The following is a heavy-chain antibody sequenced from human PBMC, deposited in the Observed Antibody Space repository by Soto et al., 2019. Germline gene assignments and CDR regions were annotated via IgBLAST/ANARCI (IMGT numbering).Heavy chain of an antibody. CDR2: IYSGGST. Sequence: GGFLRLSCAASGFTVSSNYRSWVRQAPGKGLEWVSVIYSGGSTYYADSVKGRFTISRDNSKNTLYLQMNSLRAEDTAVYYCASFEPEGGNWFDPWGQGTLVTVSS. CDR3: ASFEPEGGNWFDP. V-gene: IGHV3-66*01. CDR1: GFTVSSNY. D-gene: IGHD3-9*01. J-gene: IGHJ5*02.